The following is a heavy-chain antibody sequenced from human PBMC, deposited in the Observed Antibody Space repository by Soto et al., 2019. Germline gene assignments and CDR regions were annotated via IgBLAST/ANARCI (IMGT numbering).Heavy chain of an antibody. CDR2: INHSGST. V-gene: IGHV4-34*01. Sequence: SETLSLTCAVYGGSFSGYYWSWIRQPPGKGLEWIGEINHSGSTNYNPSLKSRVTISVDTSKNQFSLKLSSVTAADTAVYYCARHRLGYCSSTSCPANWFDPWGQGTLXTVSS. CDR1: GGSFSGYY. J-gene: IGHJ5*02. CDR3: ARHRLGYCSSTSCPANWFDP. D-gene: IGHD2-2*01.